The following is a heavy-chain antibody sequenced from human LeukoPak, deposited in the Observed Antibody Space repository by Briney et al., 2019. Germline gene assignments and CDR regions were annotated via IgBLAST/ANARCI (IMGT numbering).Heavy chain of an antibody. D-gene: IGHD3-3*01. Sequence: PSETLSLTCTVSGGSISSYYCSWLRQPPGKGLEWIGYIYYSGSTNYNPSLKSRVTISVDTSKNQFSLKLSSVTAADTAVYYCARSYDFWSGYYDYWGQGTLVTVSS. V-gene: IGHV4-59*01. J-gene: IGHJ4*02. CDR1: GGSISSYY. CDR2: IYYSGST. CDR3: ARSYDFWSGYYDY.